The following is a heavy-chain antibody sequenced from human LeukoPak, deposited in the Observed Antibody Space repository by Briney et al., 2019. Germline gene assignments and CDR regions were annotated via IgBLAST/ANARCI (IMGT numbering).Heavy chain of an antibody. V-gene: IGHV4-34*01. CDR1: GGSFSGYY. D-gene: IGHD3-3*01. CDR2: INHSGST. J-gene: IGHJ5*02. CDR3: ARLYYDFWSGYYTDVSWFDP. Sequence: SETLSLTCAVYGGSFSGYYWSWIRQPPGKGLEWIGEINHSGSTNYNPSLKSRVTISVDRSKNQFSLKLSSVTAADTAVYYCARLYYDFWSGYYTDVSWFDPWGQGTLVTVSS.